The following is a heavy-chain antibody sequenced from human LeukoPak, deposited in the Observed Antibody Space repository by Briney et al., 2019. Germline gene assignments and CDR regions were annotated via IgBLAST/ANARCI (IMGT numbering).Heavy chain of an antibody. V-gene: IGHV4-34*01. Sequence: PSETLSLTCAVYGGSFSKFYWSWIRQPPGKGLEWIGEINHSGNTNYNPSLRSRVTISVDTSKKQFSLKLSSVTAADTAVYYCARVGAVKVFDYWGQGTLVTVSS. CDR3: ARVGAVKVFDY. J-gene: IGHJ4*02. D-gene: IGHD4-17*01. CDR1: GGSFSKFY. CDR2: INHSGNT.